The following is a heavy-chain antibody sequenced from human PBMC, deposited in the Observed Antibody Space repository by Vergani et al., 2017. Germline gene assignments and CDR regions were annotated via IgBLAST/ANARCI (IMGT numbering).Heavy chain of an antibody. CDR1: GYTFTGYY. D-gene: IGHD6-13*01. J-gene: IGHJ3*02. CDR3: AREERNSSSWYGAFDI. CDR2: INPNSGGT. Sequence: QVQLVQSGAEVKKPGASVKVSCKASGYTFTGYYMHWVRQAPGQGLEWMGWINPNSGGTNYAQKFQGRVTMTRDTSISTAYMELSRVRSDDTAVYYCAREERNSSSWYGAFDIWGQGTMVTVSS. V-gene: IGHV1-2*02.